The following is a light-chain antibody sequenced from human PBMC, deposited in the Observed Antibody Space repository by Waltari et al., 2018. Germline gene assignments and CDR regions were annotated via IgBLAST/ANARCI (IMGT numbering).Light chain of an antibody. Sequence: QSALTQPASVSGSPGQSITISCTGTSSDVGSYNLVSWYQHHPGIAPRLIIFEANKRPSCVSDRCSGTQSANTASLTISGRRGEDEADYYCCSHAVSTVYVVFGGGTKLTVL. CDR1: SSDVGSYNL. CDR2: EAN. V-gene: IGLV2-23*01. J-gene: IGLJ2*01. CDR3: CSHAVSTVYVV.